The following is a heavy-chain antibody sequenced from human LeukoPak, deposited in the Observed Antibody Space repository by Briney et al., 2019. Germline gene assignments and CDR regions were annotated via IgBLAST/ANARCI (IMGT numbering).Heavy chain of an antibody. CDR3: TRPSDTAMVASYYYYYMDV. CDR1: GFTFSGSA. Sequence: PGGSLRLSCAASGFTFSGSAMHWVRQASGKGLEWVGRIRSKANSYATAYAASAKGRFTISRDDSKNTAYLQMNSLKTEDTAVYYCTRPSDTAMVASYYYYYMDVWGKGTTVTVSS. D-gene: IGHD5-18*01. V-gene: IGHV3-73*01. CDR2: IRSKANSYAT. J-gene: IGHJ6*03.